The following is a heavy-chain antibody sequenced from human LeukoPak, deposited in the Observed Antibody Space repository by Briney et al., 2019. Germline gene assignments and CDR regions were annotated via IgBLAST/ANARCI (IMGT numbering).Heavy chain of an antibody. V-gene: IGHV3-7*01. CDR2: IKQDGSEK. J-gene: IGHJ4*02. CDR3: ARAVYCGGDCYPRDY. Sequence: GGSLRLSCAASGFTFSSYWMSWVRQAPGNGLEWVANIKQDGSEKYYVDSVKGRFTISRDNAKNSLYLQMNSLRAEDTAVYYCARAVYCGGDCYPRDYWGQGTLVTVSS. D-gene: IGHD2-21*02. CDR1: GFTFSSYW.